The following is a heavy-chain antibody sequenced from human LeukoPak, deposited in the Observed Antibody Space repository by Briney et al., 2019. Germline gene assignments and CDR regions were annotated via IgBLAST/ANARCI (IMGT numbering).Heavy chain of an antibody. D-gene: IGHD5-18*01. J-gene: IGHJ4*02. V-gene: IGHV4-39*01. CDR3: ARRLWLQRCYVDY. CDR1: GGSISSSSYY. CDR2: IYYSGST. Sequence: SETLSLTCTVSGGSISSSSYYWGWLRQPPGKGLEWIGSIYYSGSTYYNPSLKSRVTISVDTSKNQFSLKLSSVTAADTAVYYCARRLWLQRCYVDYLGQGTLVTVSS.